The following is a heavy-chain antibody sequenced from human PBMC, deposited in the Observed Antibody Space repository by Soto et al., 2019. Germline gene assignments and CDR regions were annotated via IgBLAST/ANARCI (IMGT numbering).Heavy chain of an antibody. CDR1: GFTFSSYW. J-gene: IGHJ5*02. Sequence: GGSLRLSCAASGFTFSSYWMHWVRQAPGKGLVWVSRINSDGSSTSYADSVKGRFTISRDNAKNTLYLQMNSLRAEDTAVYYCARDVVVVPAATFHWFDPWGQGTLVTVSS. CDR3: ARDVVVVPAATFHWFDP. CDR2: INSDGSST. V-gene: IGHV3-74*01. D-gene: IGHD2-2*01.